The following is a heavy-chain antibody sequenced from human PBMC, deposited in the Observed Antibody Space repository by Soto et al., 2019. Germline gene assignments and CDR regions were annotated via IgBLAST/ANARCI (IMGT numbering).Heavy chain of an antibody. V-gene: IGHV1-18*03. CDR3: ARGVGSGTYYNQYNWFDP. CDR1: GYTFTSYA. Sequence: GASVKVSCKASGYTFTSYAMHWVRQAPGQGLEWMGWINTYNGNTNHAQKLQGRVTMTTDTSTSTAYMELRSLRSDDMAVYYCARGVGSGTYYNQYNWFDPWGQGTLVTVS. J-gene: IGHJ5*02. D-gene: IGHD3-10*01. CDR2: INTYNGNT.